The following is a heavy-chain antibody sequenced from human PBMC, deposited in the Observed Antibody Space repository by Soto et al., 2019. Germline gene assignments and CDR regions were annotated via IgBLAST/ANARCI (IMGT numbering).Heavy chain of an antibody. CDR3: AKEVGIAAGGTLDD. J-gene: IGHJ4*02. D-gene: IGHD6-13*01. Sequence: QVQLVESGGGVVQPGRSLRLSCAASGFTFSSYGMHWVRKAPGKGLEWVAVISYDGSNKYYADSVKGRFTISRDNSKNTLYLQMNSMRAEDTAVYYCAKEVGIAAGGTLDDWGQGTLVTVSS. CDR2: ISYDGSNK. CDR1: GFTFSSYG. V-gene: IGHV3-30*18.